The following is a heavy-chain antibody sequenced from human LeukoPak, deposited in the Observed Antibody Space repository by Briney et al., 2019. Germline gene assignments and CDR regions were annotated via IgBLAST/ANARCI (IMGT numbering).Heavy chain of an antibody. CDR2: ISSSSNYI. Sequence: PGRSLTLSCAASGFTLISYSMSWVRQAPGGRLEWVSSISSSSNYIYYEDTVKGRVTVSRDNDKNSLYVQMNRLRAEDTAVYYCERTSRSDYYYYYMDVWGKGTTVTVSS. V-gene: IGHV3-21*01. CDR1: GFTLISYS. J-gene: IGHJ6*03. CDR3: ERTSRSDYYYYYMDV.